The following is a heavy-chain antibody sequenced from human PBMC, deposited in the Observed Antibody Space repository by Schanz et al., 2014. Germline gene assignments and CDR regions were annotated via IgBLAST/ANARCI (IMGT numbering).Heavy chain of an antibody. CDR1: GYVFTAYY. V-gene: IGHV1-2*02. D-gene: IGHD1-26*01. CDR3: ARDRDQWDGNYLDY. Sequence: QGHLVQSGAEVKEPGASVQVSCKASGYVFTAYYMHWVRQAPGQGLEWMGVTNPNGGAEFAQKFQGRISMTRDTSTTTFYMELSSLTSDDTAVYYCARDRDQWDGNYLDYWGQGTLVTVSS. J-gene: IGHJ4*02. CDR2: TNPNGGA.